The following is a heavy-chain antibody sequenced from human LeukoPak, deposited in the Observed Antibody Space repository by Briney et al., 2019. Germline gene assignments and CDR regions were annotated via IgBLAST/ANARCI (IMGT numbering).Heavy chain of an antibody. J-gene: IGHJ3*02. D-gene: IGHD2-2*01. CDR2: IDHSGST. Sequence: SETLSLTCAVYGGPFSGYYWSWIRQPPGKGLEWIGEIDHSGSTNYNPSLKSRVTISLDTSKKQFSPKLSSVTAADTAVYYCARQVDVGCSSTSCYGHGAFDIWGQGTLFTVSS. CDR3: ARQVDVGCSSTSCYGHGAFDI. CDR1: GGPFSGYY. V-gene: IGHV4-34*01.